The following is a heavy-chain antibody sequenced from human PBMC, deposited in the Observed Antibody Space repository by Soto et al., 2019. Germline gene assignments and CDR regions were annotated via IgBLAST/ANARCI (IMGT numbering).Heavy chain of an antibody. CDR2: IYPGDSDT. V-gene: IGHV5-51*01. CDR1: GYSFTSYW. Sequence: GESLKISCKGSGYSFTSYWSGWVRQMPGKGLEWMGIIYPGDSDTRYSPSFQGQVTISADKSISTAYLQWSSLKASDTAMYYCARPNGYYDILTGYYHHYYYGMDVWGQGTTVTVSS. CDR3: ARPNGYYDILTGYYHHYYYGMDV. D-gene: IGHD3-9*01. J-gene: IGHJ6*02.